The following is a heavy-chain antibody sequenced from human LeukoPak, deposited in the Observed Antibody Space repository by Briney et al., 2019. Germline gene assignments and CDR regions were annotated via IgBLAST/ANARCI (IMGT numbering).Heavy chain of an antibody. CDR3: AKLVVVAAYDAFDI. CDR1: GFTSSSYG. D-gene: IGHD2-15*01. J-gene: IGHJ3*02. V-gene: IGHV3-30*18. CDR2: ISYDGSNK. Sequence: PGRSLRLSCAASGFTSSSYGMHWVRQAPGKGLEWVAVISYDGSNKYYADSVKGRFTISRDNSKNTLYLQMNSLRAEDTAVYYCAKLVVVAAYDAFDIWGQGTMVTVSS.